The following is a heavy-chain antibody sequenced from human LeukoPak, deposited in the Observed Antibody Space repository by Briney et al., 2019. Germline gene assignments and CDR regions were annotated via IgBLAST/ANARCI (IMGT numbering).Heavy chain of an antibody. J-gene: IGHJ3*02. CDR1: GGSISSYY. CDR2: IYYSGST. Sequence: PSETLSLTCTVSGGSISSYYWSWIRQPPGKGLEWIGYIYYSGSTNYNPSLKSRVTISVDTSKNQFSLKLSSVTAADTAVYYCARAGRSPDAFDIWGQGTMVTVSS. D-gene: IGHD3-16*02. V-gene: IGHV4-59*01. CDR3: ARAGRSPDAFDI.